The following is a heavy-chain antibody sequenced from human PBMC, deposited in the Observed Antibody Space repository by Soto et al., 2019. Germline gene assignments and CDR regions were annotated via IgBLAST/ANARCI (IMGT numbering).Heavy chain of an antibody. Sequence: PGGSLRLSCAASGFTFDDYTMHWVRQAPGKGLEWVSTISGGGGTTYYADSVKGRFTFSRDNSKNTLYLQMNSLRAEDTAIYYCAKDTKMGVVMVGYGMDVWGQGTTVTVSS. D-gene: IGHD3-16*01. CDR3: AKDTKMGVVMVGYGMDV. CDR1: GFTFDDYT. J-gene: IGHJ6*02. CDR2: ISGGGGTT. V-gene: IGHV3-23*01.